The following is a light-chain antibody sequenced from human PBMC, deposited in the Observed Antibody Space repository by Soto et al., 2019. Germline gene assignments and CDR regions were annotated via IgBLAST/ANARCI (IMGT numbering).Light chain of an antibody. V-gene: IGKV1-27*01. CDR3: QKCKIAPFT. CDR2: AAS. Sequence: DIPMTQSPSSLSAFVGDTVTITCRASQGSSNFLAWYQQKPGKVPKLLIYAASTLQSVVPFRFSGSGSGTDFTLTISSLQPEDVATYYCQKCKIAPFTSGGGTKVEMK. CDR1: QGSSNF. J-gene: IGKJ4*01.